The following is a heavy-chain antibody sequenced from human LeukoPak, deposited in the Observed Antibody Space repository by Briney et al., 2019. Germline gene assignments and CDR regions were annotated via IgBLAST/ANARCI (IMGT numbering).Heavy chain of an antibody. CDR3: AKGVGYYYYYGMDV. V-gene: IGHV3-23*01. J-gene: IGHJ6*02. CDR1: GFTFSSYA. CDR2: ISGSGGST. Sequence: GGSLRLSCAASGFTFSSYAMSWVRQAPGKGLEWVSAISGSGGSTYYADSVKGRFTISRDNSKNTLYLQMNSLRAEDTAVYYCAKGVGYYYYYGMDVWGQGTTVTVSS.